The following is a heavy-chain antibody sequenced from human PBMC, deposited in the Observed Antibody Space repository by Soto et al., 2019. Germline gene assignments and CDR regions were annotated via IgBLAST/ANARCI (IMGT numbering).Heavy chain of an antibody. D-gene: IGHD1-26*01. CDR1: GFTFSSYA. Sequence: QVQLVESGGGVVQPGRSLRLSCAASGFTFSSYAMHWVPQAPGKGLEWVAVISYDGRNKYYADSVKGRFTISRDNSKNTLYLQMNSLRAEDTAVYYCARDPVGAYFDYWGQGTLVTVSS. J-gene: IGHJ4*02. V-gene: IGHV3-30*04. CDR2: ISYDGRNK. CDR3: ARDPVGAYFDY.